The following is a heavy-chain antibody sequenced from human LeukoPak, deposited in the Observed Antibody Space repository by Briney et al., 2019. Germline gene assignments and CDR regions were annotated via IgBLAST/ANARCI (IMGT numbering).Heavy chain of an antibody. J-gene: IGHJ6*03. CDR1: GYTFTSYG. V-gene: IGHV1-18*01. CDR3: ARRRGCSSTSCNYYYYYMDV. CDR2: ISAYNGDT. Sequence: ASVKVSCKASGYTFTSYGINWVRQAPGQGLEWMGWISAYNGDTNYAQKLQGRVTMTTDTSTSTVYMGLSSLRSDDTAVYYCARRRGCSSTSCNYYYYYMDVWGKGTTVTVSS. D-gene: IGHD2-2*01.